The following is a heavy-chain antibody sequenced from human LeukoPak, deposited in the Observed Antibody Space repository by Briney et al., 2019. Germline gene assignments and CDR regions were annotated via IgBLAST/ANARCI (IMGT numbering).Heavy chain of an antibody. Sequence: ASVKVSCKASGYTFTSYDINWVRQVTGQGLEWMGWMNPKSGNTGYAQKFQGRVTITRNTSISTAYMEVSSLRSEDTAVYYCATGVGATGNWFDPWGQGTLVTVSS. CDR1: GYTFTSYD. CDR3: ATGVGATGNWFDP. J-gene: IGHJ5*02. V-gene: IGHV1-8*03. CDR2: MNPKSGNT. D-gene: IGHD1-26*01.